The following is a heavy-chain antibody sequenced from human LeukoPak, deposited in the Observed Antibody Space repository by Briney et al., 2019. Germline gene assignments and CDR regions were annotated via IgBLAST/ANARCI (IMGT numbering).Heavy chain of an antibody. D-gene: IGHD2-8*01. J-gene: IGHJ4*02. Sequence: ASVKVSCKASGYTFTGYYMHWVRQAPGQGLEWMGWINPNSGGTNYAQKFQGRVTMTRDTSISTAYMELSRLRSEDTAVYYCARQPGCTNGVCYTYYFDYWGQGTLVTVSS. CDR3: ARQPGCTNGVCYTYYFDY. CDR2: INPNSGGT. V-gene: IGHV1-2*02. CDR1: GYTFTGYY.